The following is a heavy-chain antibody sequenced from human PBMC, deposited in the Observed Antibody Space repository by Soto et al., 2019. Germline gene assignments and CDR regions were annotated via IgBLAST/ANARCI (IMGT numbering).Heavy chain of an antibody. CDR2: INPNNGGT. D-gene: IGHD3-10*01. CDR1: GYTFIGYY. CDR3: ARRRGNYPITEFLQY. V-gene: IGHV1-2*02. J-gene: IGHJ1*01. Sequence: QVQLVQSGAEVKRPGASVKVSCETSGYTFIGYYVHWVRQVPGQGLEWMGWINPNNGGTKYAQRFQGRLTMTRVTSINTAYMELSRLTTDDTAVYYCARRRGNYPITEFLQYWGQGTLITVSS.